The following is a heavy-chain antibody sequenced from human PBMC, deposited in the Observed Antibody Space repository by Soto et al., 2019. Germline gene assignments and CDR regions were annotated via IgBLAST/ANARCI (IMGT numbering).Heavy chain of an antibody. CDR2: VYNSGNT. Sequence: PSETLSLTCAGFGGSIRSYYWSWVRRPPGKGLEWIGYVYNSGNTNYNPSLKSRVTISVDTSKNQFSLKLGSVTAADTAVYYCAKLTWADYGGIFDPWGQGTLVTVSS. V-gene: IGHV4-59*01. CDR1: GGSIRSYY. D-gene: IGHD4-17*01. CDR3: AKLTWADYGGIFDP. J-gene: IGHJ5*02.